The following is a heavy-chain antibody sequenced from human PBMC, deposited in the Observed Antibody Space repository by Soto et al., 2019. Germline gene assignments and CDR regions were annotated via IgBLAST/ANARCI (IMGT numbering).Heavy chain of an antibody. D-gene: IGHD1-1*01. J-gene: IGHJ4*02. CDR3: ARTGCGAGTCYSDY. CDR2: INPNTGVT. Sequence: QVQLVQSGAEVKNPGASFKVSCKASGYTFTDYYIHWVRQAPGQGLEWMGWINPNTGVTNSAQKFQGRVTMTMDTSINTAYVELRRLTSDDTAVYYCARTGCGAGTCYSDYWGQGTLVTVSS. CDR1: GYTFTDYY. V-gene: IGHV1-2*02.